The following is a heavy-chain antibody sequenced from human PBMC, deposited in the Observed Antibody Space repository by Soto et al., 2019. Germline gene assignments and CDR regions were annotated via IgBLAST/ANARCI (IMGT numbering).Heavy chain of an antibody. V-gene: IGHV3-23*01. CDR3: AKDALAVAGTRDAFDI. D-gene: IGHD6-19*01. CDR2: ISGSGGST. CDR1: GFTFSSYA. J-gene: IGHJ3*02. Sequence: EVQLLESGGGLVQPGGSLRLSCAASGFTFSSYAMSWVRQAPGKGLEWVSAISGSGGSTYYADSVKGRFTISRDKSKNTLDLQMNRLTAEDTAVYYCAKDALAVAGTRDAFDIWGQGTMVTVSS.